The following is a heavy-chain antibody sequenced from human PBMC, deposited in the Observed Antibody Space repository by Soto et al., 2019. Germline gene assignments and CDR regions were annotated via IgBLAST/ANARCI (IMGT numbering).Heavy chain of an antibody. CDR3: ARGLKYGDYSRWFDP. Sequence: QVQLVQSGAEVKKPGASVKVSCKASGYTFTSYDINWVRQATGQGFEYLGWMNPNSGNTGYVKKFLGRVTMTRDNSMSTAYMALSSLRSDATAVYYCARGLKYGDYSRWFDPWGPGPLVTVSS. CDR2: MNPNSGNT. J-gene: IGHJ5*02. CDR1: GYTFTSYD. V-gene: IGHV1-8*01. D-gene: IGHD4-17*01.